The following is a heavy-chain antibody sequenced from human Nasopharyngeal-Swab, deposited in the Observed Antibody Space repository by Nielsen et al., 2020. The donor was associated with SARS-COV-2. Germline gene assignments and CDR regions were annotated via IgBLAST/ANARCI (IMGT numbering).Heavy chain of an antibody. Sequence: GGSLRLSCAASGFTFSTYDMSWVHQAPGKGLEWVSGISGSGECTHYADSVKGRFTISRDNSKNTLYLQMNSLRAEDTAVYYCVKGPPAVIHYFDYWGQGTLVTVSS. CDR1: GFTFSTYD. J-gene: IGHJ4*02. CDR2: ISGSGECT. D-gene: IGHD2-21*01. V-gene: IGHV3-23*01. CDR3: VKGPPAVIHYFDY.